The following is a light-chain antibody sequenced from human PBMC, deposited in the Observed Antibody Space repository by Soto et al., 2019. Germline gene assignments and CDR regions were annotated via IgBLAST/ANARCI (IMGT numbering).Light chain of an antibody. CDR2: GAS. CDR3: QQDGSSQGT. CDR1: QSVSSSY. Sequence: EIVLTKSPGTLSLSPGERATLSCRASQSVSSSYLAWYQQKPGQAPRLLIYGASSRATGIPDRFSGSGSGTDFTLTISRLEPEDVAVYYCQQDGSSQGTFGQGTKVEIK. V-gene: IGKV3-20*01. J-gene: IGKJ1*01.